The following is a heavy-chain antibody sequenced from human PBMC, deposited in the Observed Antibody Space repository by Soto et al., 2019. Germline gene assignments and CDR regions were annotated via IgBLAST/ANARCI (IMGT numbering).Heavy chain of an antibody. CDR2: IYASGTT. CDR3: ARESRSELETVEY. Sequence: SETLSLPCTVSGASISNYYWSWIRQPAGKGLDCLWRIYASGTTTYNPSLRSRVTMSVDTSKNQFSLNLNSVTAADTAVYYCARESRSELETVEYWRHGTLVTVSS. CDR1: GASISNYY. J-gene: IGHJ4*01. V-gene: IGHV4-4*07. D-gene: IGHD4-17*01.